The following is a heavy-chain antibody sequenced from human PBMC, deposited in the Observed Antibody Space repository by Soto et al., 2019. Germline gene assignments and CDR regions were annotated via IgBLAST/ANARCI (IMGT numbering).Heavy chain of an antibody. Sequence: SETLSLTCTVSGGSINSNNYYWGWVRQPPGKGLEWIGSVSYTGTTYYSPSLKSRVITSIDTSRNQFSLKLASVTAADTAVYYCARRIVATETFDYWGQGTLVTVSS. CDR1: GGSINSNNYY. CDR3: ARRIVATETFDY. J-gene: IGHJ4*02. D-gene: IGHD5-12*01. CDR2: VSYTGTT. V-gene: IGHV4-39*01.